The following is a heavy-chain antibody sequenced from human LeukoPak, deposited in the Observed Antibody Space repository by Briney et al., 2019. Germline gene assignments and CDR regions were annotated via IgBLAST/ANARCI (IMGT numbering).Heavy chain of an antibody. CDR1: GVSFNDYY. V-gene: IGHV4-34*01. D-gene: IGHD4-17*01. CDR2: INHSGYT. J-gene: IGHJ4*02. Sequence: PSETLSLTCAVSGVSFNDYYWSWARQTPGRGLEWIGEINHSGYTNDSPSLKSRVTLSIDTSRKQFSLNLRSVTVADTGIYYCTRMTTGHDYWGQGTLVTVSS. CDR3: TRMTTGHDY.